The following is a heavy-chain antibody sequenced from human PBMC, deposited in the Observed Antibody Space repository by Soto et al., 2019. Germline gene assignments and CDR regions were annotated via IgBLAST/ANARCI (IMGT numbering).Heavy chain of an antibody. J-gene: IGHJ4*02. CDR2: IYYSGST. Sequence: SETLSLTCTVSVGSISSGGYYWSWIRQHPGKGLEWIGYIYYSGSTYYNPSLKSRVTISVDTSKNQFSLKLSSVTAADTAVYYCARVQEMGGYFDYWGQGTLVTVSS. CDR3: ARVQEMGGYFDY. CDR1: VGSISSGGYY. V-gene: IGHV4-31*03. D-gene: IGHD1-26*01.